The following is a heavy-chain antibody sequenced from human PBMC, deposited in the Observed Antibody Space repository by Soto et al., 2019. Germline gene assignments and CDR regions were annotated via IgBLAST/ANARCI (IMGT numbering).Heavy chain of an antibody. CDR1: GFTFRDYA. Sequence: QVVESGGGLVKPGQSLRLSCAGSGFTFRDYAVAWFRQTPGKGLECIGFIRSERYGGTADYAASVRGRFIISRDDYTGVSYVQTDCLRSGDTGVYNCTLLARNERDPPFASWGQGTLVTVAA. D-gene: IGHD2-15*01. J-gene: IGHJ5*01. CDR3: TLLARNERDPPFAS. V-gene: IGHV3-49*05. CDR2: IRSERYGGTA.